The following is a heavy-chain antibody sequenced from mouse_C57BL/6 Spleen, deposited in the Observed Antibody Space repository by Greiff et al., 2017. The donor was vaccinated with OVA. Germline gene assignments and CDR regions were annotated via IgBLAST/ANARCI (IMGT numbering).Heavy chain of an antibody. CDR3: TRDYAMDY. J-gene: IGHJ4*01. CDR2: ISSGGDYI. CDR1: GFTFSSYA. V-gene: IGHV5-9-1*02. Sequence: EVQGLESGAGLVKPGGSLKLSCAASGFTFSSYAMSWVRQTPEKRLEWVAYISSGGDYIYYADTVKGRFTITRDNTRNTLYLQMSSLKSEDTAMYYCTRDYAMDYWGQGTSVTVSS.